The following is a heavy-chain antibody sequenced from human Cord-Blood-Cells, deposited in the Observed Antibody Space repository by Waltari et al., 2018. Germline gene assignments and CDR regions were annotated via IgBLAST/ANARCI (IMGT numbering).Heavy chain of an antibody. V-gene: IGHV1-2*02. Sequence: QVQLVQSGAEVKKPGASVKVSCKASGYTFTGYYMHWVRQAPGQGLEWMGWINPNRGGTNHAQKFQGRVTMTRDTSISTAYMGLGRLRSDDTAVYYCAREPGGKGGDYWGQGTLVTVSS. CDR1: GYTFTGYY. CDR3: AREPGGKGGDY. CDR2: INPNRGGT. J-gene: IGHJ4*02. D-gene: IGHD3-16*01.